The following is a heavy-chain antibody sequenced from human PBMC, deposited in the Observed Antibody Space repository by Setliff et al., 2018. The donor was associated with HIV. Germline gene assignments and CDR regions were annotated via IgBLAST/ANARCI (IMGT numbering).Heavy chain of an antibody. V-gene: IGHV4-59*11. D-gene: IGHD4-17*01. CDR1: GPSINIHY. Sequence: SETLSLTCTVSGPSINIHYWSWIRQSPGKGFEWIGYIYSTGSTNYNPSLQSRVTIPMVASRNQFTLKVTSVTAADTAVYYCAKGACFYGDYTFDHWGQGRPVTVSS. J-gene: IGHJ4*02. CDR3: AKGACFYGDYTFDH. CDR2: IYSTGST.